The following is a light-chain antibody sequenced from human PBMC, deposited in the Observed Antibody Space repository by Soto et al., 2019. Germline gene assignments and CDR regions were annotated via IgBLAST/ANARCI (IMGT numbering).Light chain of an antibody. CDR1: QSVSANY. Sequence: EIVLTQSPGTLSLSPGERATLSCRASQSVSANYIAWYQQKPGQSPRLLIYGSSDRATGIPDRFSGSGSETDFTLTISRVEPEDFAVYSCQQYGSSPPYTFGQGTKLEIK. CDR3: QQYGSSPPYT. J-gene: IGKJ2*01. CDR2: GSS. V-gene: IGKV3-20*01.